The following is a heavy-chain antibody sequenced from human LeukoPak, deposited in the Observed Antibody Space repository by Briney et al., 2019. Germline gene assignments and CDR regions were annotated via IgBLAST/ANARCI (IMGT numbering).Heavy chain of an antibody. CDR3: ARDPDYGDYGFDY. CDR1: GFTLSSYA. CDR2: ISYDGSNK. D-gene: IGHD4-17*01. V-gene: IGHV3-30-3*01. J-gene: IGHJ4*02. Sequence: GGSLRLSCAASGFTLSSYAMHWVRQAPGKGLEWVAVISYDGSNKYYADSVKGRFTISRDNSKNTLYLQMNSLRAEDTAVYYCARDPDYGDYGFDYWGQGTLATVSS.